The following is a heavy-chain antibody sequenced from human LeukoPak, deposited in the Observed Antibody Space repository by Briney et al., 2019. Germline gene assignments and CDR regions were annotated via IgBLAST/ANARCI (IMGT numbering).Heavy chain of an antibody. V-gene: IGHV4-34*01. J-gene: IGHJ4*02. Sequence: PSETLSLTCAVYGGSFSGYYWSWIRQPPGKGLEWIGEINHSGSTNYNPSLKSRVTISVDTSKNQFSLKLSSVTAADTAVYYCARGWSLAGGYWGGRRAPRFDYWGQGTLVTVSS. CDR2: INHSGST. D-gene: IGHD2-21*01. CDR3: ARGWSLAGGYWGGRRAPRFDY. CDR1: GGSFSGYY.